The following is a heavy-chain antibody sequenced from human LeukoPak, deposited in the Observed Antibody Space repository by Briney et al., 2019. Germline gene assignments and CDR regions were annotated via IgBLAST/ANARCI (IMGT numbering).Heavy chain of an antibody. J-gene: IGHJ4*02. V-gene: IGHV4-4*07. Sequence: PSETLSLTCTVSGGPISSYYWSWIRQPAGKGLEWIGRIYTSGSTNYNPSLKSRVTMSVDTSKNQFSLKLSSVTAADTAVYYCARGGGTYSGSYTVDYWGQGTLVTVSS. CDR3: ARGGGTYSGSYTVDY. CDR2: IYTSGST. CDR1: GGPISSYY. D-gene: IGHD1-26*01.